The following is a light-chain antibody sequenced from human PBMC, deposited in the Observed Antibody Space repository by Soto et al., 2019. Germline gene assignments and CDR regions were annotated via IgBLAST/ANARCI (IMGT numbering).Light chain of an antibody. CDR1: SSDVGAYDY. CDR2: EVT. CDR3: SSYTRSSTYV. J-gene: IGLJ1*01. V-gene: IGLV2-14*01. Sequence: QSALTQPASVSASPGQSLAISCSGTSSDVGAYDYVSWYQHHPGKAPKLIIYEVTYRPSGVSNSFSASKSGNTASLTISGLQAEDEADYYCSSYTRSSTYVFGTGTKLTVL.